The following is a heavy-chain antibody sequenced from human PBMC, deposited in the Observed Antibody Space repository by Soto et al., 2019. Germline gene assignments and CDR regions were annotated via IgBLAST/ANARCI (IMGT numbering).Heavy chain of an antibody. D-gene: IGHD2-15*01. CDR1: GGSISSGDYY. CDR2: IDYRGTT. Sequence: KASETLSLTCTVSGGSISSGDYYWSWIRQPPGKGLECIGYIDYRGTTYYNPSLKSRVNISVDTSKNQFSLNLNSVTAADTAVYFCARGGQCSGGTCYRNWFDPWGQGTPVTVSS. V-gene: IGHV4-30-4*01. J-gene: IGHJ5*02. CDR3: ARGGQCSGGTCYRNWFDP.